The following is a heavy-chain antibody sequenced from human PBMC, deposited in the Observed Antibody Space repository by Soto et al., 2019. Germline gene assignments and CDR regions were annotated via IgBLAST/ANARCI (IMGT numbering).Heavy chain of an antibody. D-gene: IGHD2-2*01. CDR3: AKFYCISTMCQAPAAKSTGGFEI. CDR1: GFTFSSYA. CDR2: ISGSGVST. Sequence: EPQLLESGGGLGHPGGSLRLSCAASGFTFSSYAMSWVRQAPGKGLEWVAAISGSGVSTYYADSVRGRSTISRDNSKKTVDLQMNSLRAEDTAVYYCAKFYCISTMCQAPAAKSTGGFEIWAKGHWSPSLQ. J-gene: IGHJ3*02. V-gene: IGHV3-23*01.